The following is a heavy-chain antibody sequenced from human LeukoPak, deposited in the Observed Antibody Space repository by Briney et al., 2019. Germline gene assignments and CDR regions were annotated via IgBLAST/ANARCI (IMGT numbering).Heavy chain of an antibody. CDR1: GASFSDY. D-gene: IGHD6-19*01. V-gene: IGHV4-34*01. Sequence: SETLSLTCAVYGASFSDYWSWIRQPPGKGLEWIGVINHSGSTNYNPSLKSRVTISGDTSKNQFFLKLNSVTAADTAVYYCARGRAVGLWGRGTLVTVSS. J-gene: IGHJ2*01. CDR2: INHSGST. CDR3: ARGRAVGL.